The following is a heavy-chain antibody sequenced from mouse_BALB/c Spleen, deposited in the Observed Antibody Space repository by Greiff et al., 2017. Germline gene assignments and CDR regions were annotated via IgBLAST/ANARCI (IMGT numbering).Heavy chain of an antibody. V-gene: IGHV4-1*02. CDR1: GFDFSRYW. CDR2: INPDSSTI. J-gene: IGHJ1*01. Sequence: EVKLMESGGGLVQPGGSLKLSCAASGFDFSRYWMSWVRQAPGKGLEWIGEINPDSSTINYTPSLKDKFIISRDNAKNTLYLQMSKVRSEDTALYYCARRGGHYYWYFDVWGAGTTVTVSS. CDR3: ARRGGHYYWYFDV. D-gene: IGHD1-2*01.